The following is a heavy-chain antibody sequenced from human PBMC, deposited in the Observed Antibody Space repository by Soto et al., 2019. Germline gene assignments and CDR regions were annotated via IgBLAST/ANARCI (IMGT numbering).Heavy chain of an antibody. Sequence: KPSETLSLTCAVYGGSFSGYYWSWIRQPPGKGLEWIGEINHSGSTNYNPSLKSRVTISVDTSKNQFSLKLSSVTAADTAVYYCARGRVGYYDFWSGYQNPDYYYYYGMDVWGQGTTVTVS. CDR2: INHSGST. V-gene: IGHV4-34*01. CDR1: GGSFSGYY. J-gene: IGHJ6*02. D-gene: IGHD3-3*01. CDR3: ARGRVGYYDFWSGYQNPDYYYYYGMDV.